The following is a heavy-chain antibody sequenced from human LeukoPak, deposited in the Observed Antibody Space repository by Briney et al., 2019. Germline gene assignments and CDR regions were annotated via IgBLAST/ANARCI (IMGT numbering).Heavy chain of an antibody. CDR1: GFTVSTNS. CDR2: IYSDNT. J-gene: IGHJ4*02. Sequence: GGSLRLSCTVSGFTVSTNSMSWVSQAPGKGLEWVSFIYSDNTHYSDSVKGRFTISRDNSKNTLYLQMNSLRAEDTAVYYCARRAGAYSHPYDYWGQGTLVTVSS. V-gene: IGHV3-53*01. CDR3: ARRAGAYSHPYDY. D-gene: IGHD4/OR15-4a*01.